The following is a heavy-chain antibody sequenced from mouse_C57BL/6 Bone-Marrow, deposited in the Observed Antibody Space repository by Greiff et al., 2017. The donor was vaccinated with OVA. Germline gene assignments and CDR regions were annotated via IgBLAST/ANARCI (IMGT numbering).Heavy chain of an antibody. D-gene: IGHD1-1*01. CDR1: GYTFTSYW. V-gene: IGHV1-69*01. J-gene: IGHJ2*01. CDR2: IDPSDSYT. Sequence: QVQLQQPGAELVMPGASVKLSCKASGYTFTSYWMHWVKQRPGQGLEWIGEIDPSDSYTNYNQKFKGKSTLTVDKSSSTAYMQLSSLTSEDSAVYYCARGGIWYCGSSLDYWGQGTTLTVSS. CDR3: ARGGIWYCGSSLDY.